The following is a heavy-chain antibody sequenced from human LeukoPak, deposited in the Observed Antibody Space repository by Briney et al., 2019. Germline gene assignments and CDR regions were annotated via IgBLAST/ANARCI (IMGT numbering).Heavy chain of an antibody. CDR2: LNPNSGDT. D-gene: IGHD5-24*01. V-gene: IGHV1-2*02. CDR1: GYTFTDYY. J-gene: IGHJ4*02. Sequence: ASVKVSCKASGYTFTDYYMHWVRQAPGQGLEWMGWLNPNSGDTNYAQKFQGRVSMTRDTSISTAYMDLSDLRSDDSAVYYCARGRNIEMTTMSGGSDYWGQGTLVTVSS. CDR3: ARGRNIEMTTMSGGSDY.